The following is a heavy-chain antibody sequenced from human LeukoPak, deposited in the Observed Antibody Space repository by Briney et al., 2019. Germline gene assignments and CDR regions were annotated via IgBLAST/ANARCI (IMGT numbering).Heavy chain of an antibody. CDR3: ARDHYDSSGYFTY. V-gene: IGHV3-23*01. D-gene: IGHD3-22*01. CDR1: GGSFSGYY. CDR2: ISGSGGST. J-gene: IGHJ4*02. Sequence: PSETLSLTCAVYGGSFSGYYWSWVRQAPGKGLEWVSAISGSGGSTYYADSVKGRFTISRDNSKNTLYLQMNSLRAEDTAVYYCARDHYDSSGYFTYWGQGTLVTVSS.